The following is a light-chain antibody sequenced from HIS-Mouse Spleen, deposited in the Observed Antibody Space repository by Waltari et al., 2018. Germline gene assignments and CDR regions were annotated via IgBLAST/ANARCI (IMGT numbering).Light chain of an antibody. V-gene: IGLV1-47*01. CDR3: AAWDDSLSGPV. CDR2: RNH. J-gene: IGLJ3*02. CDR1: SSNIGSNY. Sequence: QSVLTQPPSASGTPGQRVTISCSGSSSNIGSNYVYWYQQLPGTAPQLLIYRNHQRPSGVPDRFSGSKSGTSASLAIRGLRSEDEADYYCAAWDDSLSGPVFGGGTKLTVL.